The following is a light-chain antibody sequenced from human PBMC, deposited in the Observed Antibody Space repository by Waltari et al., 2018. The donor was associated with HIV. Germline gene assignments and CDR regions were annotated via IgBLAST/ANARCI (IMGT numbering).Light chain of an antibody. V-gene: IGLV2-23*02. CDR3: CSYAGSGTLV. CDR2: EVT. J-gene: IGLJ2*01. CDR1: SSDVGSYNL. Sequence: QSALTQPASVSGSPGQSITISCTGTSSDVGSYNLVSWYQPHPGKAPKLMIYEVTKRPSGVSNRFSGSKSGNTASLTISGLQAEDEADYYCCSYAGSGTLVFGGGTKLTVL.